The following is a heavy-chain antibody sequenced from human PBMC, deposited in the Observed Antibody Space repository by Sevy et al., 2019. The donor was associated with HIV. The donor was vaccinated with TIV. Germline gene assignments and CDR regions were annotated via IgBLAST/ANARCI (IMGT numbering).Heavy chain of an antibody. CDR1: GYTFTSYG. Sequence: GSVKVSCKASGYTFTSYGISWVRQAPGQGLEWMGWISAYNGNTNYAQQLQGRVTMTTDRSTSTAYMELRSLRSDDTAVYYRAREGGAYGDYGNYWGQGTLVVVSS. V-gene: IGHV1-18*01. CDR2: ISAYNGNT. D-gene: IGHD4-17*01. J-gene: IGHJ4*02. CDR3: AREGGAYGDYGNY.